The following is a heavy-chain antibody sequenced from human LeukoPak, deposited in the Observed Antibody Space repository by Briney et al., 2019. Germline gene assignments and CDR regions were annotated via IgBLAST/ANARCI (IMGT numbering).Heavy chain of an antibody. J-gene: IGHJ5*02. CDR1: GGSFSGHY. CDR2: IYYSGST. D-gene: IGHD3-16*01. Sequence: PSETLSLTCAVYGGSFSGHYWSWIRQPPGRGLEWIGCIYYSGSTNYNPSLKSRVTISVDTSKSEFSLRLNSVTAADTAMYYCARKHGGWFDPWGQGTLVTVSS. CDR3: ARKHGGWFDP. V-gene: IGHV4-59*11.